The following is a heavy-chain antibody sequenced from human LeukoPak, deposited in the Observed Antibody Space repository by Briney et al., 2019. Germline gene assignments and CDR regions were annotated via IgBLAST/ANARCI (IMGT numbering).Heavy chain of an antibody. Sequence: PSETLSLTCTVSGGSISSYYWSWIRQPAGKGLEWIGRIYSTGSTNYNPSLKSRVTMSVDTSKNQFSLKLSSVTAADTAVYYCARRTPFSGSRIPGDYWGQGTLVTVSS. D-gene: IGHD3-10*01. CDR1: GGSISSYY. J-gene: IGHJ4*02. CDR2: IYSTGST. CDR3: ARRTPFSGSRIPGDY. V-gene: IGHV4-4*07.